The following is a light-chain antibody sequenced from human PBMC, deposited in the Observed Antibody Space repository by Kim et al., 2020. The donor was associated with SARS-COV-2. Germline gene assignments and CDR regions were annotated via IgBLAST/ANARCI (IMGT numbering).Light chain of an antibody. CDR2: RNN. CDR3: SSWDSSLSVVL. V-gene: IGLV10-54*01. Sequence: QAGLTQPPSVSKGLRQTATLTCTGNSNNVGDQGAAWLQQHQGHPPKLLSFRNNNRPSGISERISASRSGNTASLTITGLQPEDEADYFCSSWDSSLSVVLFGGGTQLTVL. CDR1: SNNVGDQG. J-gene: IGLJ2*01.